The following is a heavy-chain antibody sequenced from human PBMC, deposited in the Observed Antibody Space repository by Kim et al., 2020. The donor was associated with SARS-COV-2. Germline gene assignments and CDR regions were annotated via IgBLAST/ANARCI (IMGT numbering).Heavy chain of an antibody. V-gene: IGHV3-33*03. Sequence: AASVKGRFTISRDNSTNTLYLQMNSLRDEDTAVFYCATDQCSSTACYMSSWGQGTLVTVSS. J-gene: IGHJ5*02. CDR3: ATDQCSSTACYMSS. D-gene: IGHD2-2*01.